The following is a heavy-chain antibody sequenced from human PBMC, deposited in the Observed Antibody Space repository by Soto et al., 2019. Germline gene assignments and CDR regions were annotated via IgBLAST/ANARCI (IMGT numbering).Heavy chain of an antibody. J-gene: IGHJ4*02. D-gene: IGHD1-1*01. Sequence: GGSLRLSCAASGFTFSSYAIHWVRQAPGKGLEWVAVIWSDGRNKYYADSVKGRFTISRDNSKNTLYLQVNSLRAEDTAVYYCARETEAFDYWGQGTLVTVSS. V-gene: IGHV3-30*04. CDR2: IWSDGRNK. CDR3: ARETEAFDY. CDR1: GFTFSSYA.